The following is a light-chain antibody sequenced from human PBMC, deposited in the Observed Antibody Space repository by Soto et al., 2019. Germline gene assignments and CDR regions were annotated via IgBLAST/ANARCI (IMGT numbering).Light chain of an antibody. CDR3: VLFLSSGISV. J-gene: IGLJ2*01. CDR2: NTH. V-gene: IGLV8-61*01. CDR1: SGSVSTNYY. Sequence: QAVVTQESSFSVSPGGTVTLTCGLSSGSVSTNYYPSWYQQTPGRPPRTLIYNTHTRSSGVPDRFSGSILGNKAALTITGAQADDEADYYCVLFLSSGISVFGGGTKLTVL.